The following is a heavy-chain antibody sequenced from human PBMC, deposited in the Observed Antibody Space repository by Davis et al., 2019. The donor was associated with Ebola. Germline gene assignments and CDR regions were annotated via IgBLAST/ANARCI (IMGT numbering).Heavy chain of an antibody. Sequence: PGGFLRLSCAASGFTFSWYWMHWVRQAPGKGLVWVSHISSDGSTTAYADSVKGRFTISRDDAKNTLYLQMDSLRADDTAVYYCARGLLQLQRSTLDVWGQGTTVTVSS. CDR1: GFTFSWYW. J-gene: IGHJ6*02. V-gene: IGHV3-74*01. CDR3: ARGLLQLQRSTLDV. D-gene: IGHD1-1*01. CDR2: ISSDGSTT.